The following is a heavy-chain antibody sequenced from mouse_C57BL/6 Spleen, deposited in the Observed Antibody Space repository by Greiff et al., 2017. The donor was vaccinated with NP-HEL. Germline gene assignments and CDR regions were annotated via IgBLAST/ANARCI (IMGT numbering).Heavy chain of an antibody. Sequence: VQLQQSGAELVRPGASVKLSCTASGFNIKDDYMHWVKQRPEQGLEWIGWIDPENGDTEYASKFQGKATITADTSSNTAYLQLSSLTSEDTAVYYCTTGILRSYFDYWGQGTTLTVSS. J-gene: IGHJ2*01. CDR2: IDPENGDT. CDR1: GFNIKDDY. D-gene: IGHD1-1*01. V-gene: IGHV14-4*01. CDR3: TTGILRSYFDY.